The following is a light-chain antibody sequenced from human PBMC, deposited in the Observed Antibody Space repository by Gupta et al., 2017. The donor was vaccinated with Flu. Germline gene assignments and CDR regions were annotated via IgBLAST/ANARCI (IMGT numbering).Light chain of an antibody. J-gene: IGLJ3*02. CDR1: SSKVCYYDY. CDR2: EVK. CDR3: SSYTRIDTVV. V-gene: IGLV2-14*01. Sequence: SSKVCYYDYVSWYQQHPCQAHQLILYEVKNRPSGIADRVSGSKSGKAASLTISGLQAEDEAQYFCSSYTRIDTVVFGGGSKLTVL.